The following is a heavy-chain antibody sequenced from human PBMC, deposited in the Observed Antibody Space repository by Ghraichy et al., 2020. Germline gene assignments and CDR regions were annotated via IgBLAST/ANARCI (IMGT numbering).Heavy chain of an antibody. CDR2: IYYSGST. Sequence: SETLSLTCTVSGGSVSSGSYYWSWIRQPPGKGLEWIGYIYYSGSTNYNPSLKSRVTISVDTSKNQFSLKLSSVTAADTAVYYCARFVDYDSSGNVMNFDYWGQGTLVTVSS. D-gene: IGHD3-22*01. CDR3: ARFVDYDSSGNVMNFDY. CDR1: GGSVSSGSYY. J-gene: IGHJ4*02. V-gene: IGHV4-61*01.